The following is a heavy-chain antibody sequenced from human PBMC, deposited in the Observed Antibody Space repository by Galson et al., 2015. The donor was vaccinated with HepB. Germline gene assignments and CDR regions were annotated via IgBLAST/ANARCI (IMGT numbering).Heavy chain of an antibody. CDR3: AQSRLSATTSLDY. J-gene: IGHJ4*02. CDR2: IDWDDDK. Sequence: PALVKPTQTLTLTCTFSGFSLSTSGMCVSWIRQPPGKALEWLARIDWDDDKYYSTSLKTRLTISKDTSKNQVVLTMTSVDPVDTATYYCAQSRLSATTSLDYWGQGTLVTVSS. CDR1: GFSLSTSGMC. V-gene: IGHV2-70*11. D-gene: IGHD1-7*01.